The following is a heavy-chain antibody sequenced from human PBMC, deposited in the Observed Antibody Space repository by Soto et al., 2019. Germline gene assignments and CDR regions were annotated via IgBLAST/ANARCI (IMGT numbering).Heavy chain of an antibody. Sequence: SVKVSCKASGGTLSSYAISWVRQAPGQGLEWMGGIIPIFGTANYAQKFQGRVTITADESTSTAYMELSSLRSEDTAVYYCASGAPSYDSTPNYWGQGTLVTVSS. J-gene: IGHJ4*02. V-gene: IGHV1-69*13. CDR2: IIPIFGTA. CDR1: GGTLSSYA. D-gene: IGHD3-22*01. CDR3: ASGAPSYDSTPNY.